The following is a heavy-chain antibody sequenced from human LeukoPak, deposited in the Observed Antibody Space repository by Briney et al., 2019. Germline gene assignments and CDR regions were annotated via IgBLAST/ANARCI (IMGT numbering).Heavy chain of an antibody. Sequence: SETLSLTCTVSGGSISSGDYYWSWIRQPPGKGLEWIGYIYYSGSTYYNPSLKSRVTISVDTSKNQFPLKLSSVTAADTAVYYCARDPAAYSNDAHDFDYWGQGTLVTVSS. CDR1: GGSISSGDYY. D-gene: IGHD4-11*01. CDR3: ARDPAAYSNDAHDFDY. J-gene: IGHJ4*02. CDR2: IYYSGST. V-gene: IGHV4-30-4*08.